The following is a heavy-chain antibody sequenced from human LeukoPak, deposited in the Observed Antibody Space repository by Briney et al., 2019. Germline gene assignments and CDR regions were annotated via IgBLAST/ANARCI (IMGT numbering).Heavy chain of an antibody. CDR3: ARSKALRLDDIYY. CDR2: ITPIFGTA. J-gene: IGHJ4*02. D-gene: IGHD3-9*01. V-gene: IGHV1-69*13. CDR1: GGTFSSYV. Sequence: SVKVSCKASGGTFSSYVISWVRQAPGQGLEWMGGITPIFGTANYAQKFQGRVTITADESTSTAYMELSSLRCEDTAVYYCARSKALRLDDIYYWGQGTLVTVSS.